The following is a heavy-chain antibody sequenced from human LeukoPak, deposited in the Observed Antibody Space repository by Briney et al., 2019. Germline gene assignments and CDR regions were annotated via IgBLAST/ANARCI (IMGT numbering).Heavy chain of an antibody. CDR1: GFTFSSYW. Sequence: GGSLRLSCAASGFTFSSYWMSWVRQAPGKGLEWVANMKQDGSEKYYVDSVKGRFTISRDNAKNSLYLQMNSLRAEDTAVYYCVGETYYYDSRGNNWFDPWGQGTLVTVSS. V-gene: IGHV3-7*04. D-gene: IGHD3-22*01. CDR2: MKQDGSEK. J-gene: IGHJ5*02. CDR3: VGETYYYDSRGNNWFDP.